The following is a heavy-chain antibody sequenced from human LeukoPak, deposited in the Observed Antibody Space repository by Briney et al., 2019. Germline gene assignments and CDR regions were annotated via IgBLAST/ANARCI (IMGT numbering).Heavy chain of an antibody. CDR1: GFTFSSYA. CDR3: ARDSEMVYAFYYYGMDV. D-gene: IGHD2-8*01. J-gene: IGHJ6*02. V-gene: IGHV3-30-3*01. Sequence: GRSLRLSCAASGFTFSSYAMHWVRQAPGKGLEWVAVISYDGSNKYYADSVKGRFTISRDNSKNTLYLQMNSLRAEDTAVYYCARDSEMVYAFYYYGMDVWGQGTTVTVSS. CDR2: ISYDGSNK.